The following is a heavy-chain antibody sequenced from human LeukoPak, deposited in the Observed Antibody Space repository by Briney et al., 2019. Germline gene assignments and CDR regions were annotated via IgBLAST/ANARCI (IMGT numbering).Heavy chain of an antibody. V-gene: IGHV4-39*07. CDR1: GGSISSSSYY. CDR2: IYYSGST. CDR3: ARVGDGIAVAGTYYMDV. Sequence: SETLSLTCTVSGGSISSSSYYWGRIRQPPGKGLEWIGSIYYSGSTYYNPSLKSRVTISVDTSKNQFSLKLSSVTAADTAVYYCARVGDGIAVAGTYYMDVWGKGTTVTVSS. J-gene: IGHJ6*03. D-gene: IGHD6-19*01.